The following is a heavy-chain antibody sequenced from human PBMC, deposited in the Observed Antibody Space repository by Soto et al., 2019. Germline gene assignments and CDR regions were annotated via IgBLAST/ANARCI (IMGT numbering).Heavy chain of an antibody. CDR1: GLTFSRYT. V-gene: IGHV3-23*01. J-gene: IGHJ2*01. Sequence: EVQLLESGGGLVQPGGSLRLACAASGLTFSRYTMGWVRQAPGKGLEWVSAIIASGVITYYADSVKGRFTISRDNSNNTVYLQINSLRAEDTAVYYCAKDLRGPEAGTWYFDLWGRGTLVTVSS. CDR3: AKDLRGPEAGTWYFDL. D-gene: IGHD6-13*01. CDR2: IIASGVIT.